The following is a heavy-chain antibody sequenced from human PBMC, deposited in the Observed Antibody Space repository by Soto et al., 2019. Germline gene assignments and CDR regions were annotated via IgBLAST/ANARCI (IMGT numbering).Heavy chain of an antibody. J-gene: IGHJ4*02. CDR2: ISPNSGGT. V-gene: IGHV1-2*02. CDR1: GYSFTDYY. Sequence: ASVKVSCKASGYSFTDYYIHWVRQAPGQGLEWIGEISPNSGGTKYAQKFQGRVTMTRDTSITTVYMDLSNLSSDDTAVYYCGKGRSGDVGVFYWGQGTLVTVSS. CDR3: GKGRSGDVGVFY. D-gene: IGHD1-26*01.